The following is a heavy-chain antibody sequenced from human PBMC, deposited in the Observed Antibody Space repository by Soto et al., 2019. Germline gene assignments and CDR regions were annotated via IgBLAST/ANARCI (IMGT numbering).Heavy chain of an antibody. CDR1: GFTFNKYA. CDR2: ISGSSSTT. Sequence: EVQLLEYGGGLVQRGESLRLSCVASGFTFNKYAMTWVRQAPGKGLEWVSSISGSSSTTYYADSVKGRFTISRDNSKNTGYLHMNTLSTEDTAVYYCAPTRYDYGDDAVGYWGQGTLVTVSS. J-gene: IGHJ4*01. V-gene: IGHV3-23*01. CDR3: APTRYDYGDDAVGY. D-gene: IGHD4-17*01.